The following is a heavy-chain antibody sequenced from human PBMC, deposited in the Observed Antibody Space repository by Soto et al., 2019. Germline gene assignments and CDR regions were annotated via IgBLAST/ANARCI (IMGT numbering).Heavy chain of an antibody. D-gene: IGHD5-12*01. CDR2: INHSGST. J-gene: IGHJ3*02. CDR3: ARGGDGYNYGDAFDI. Sequence: AETLSLTCAVYGGSFSGYYWSWIRQPPGKGLEWIGEINHSGSTNYNPSLKSRVTISVDTSKNQFSLKLSSVTAADTAVYYCARGGDGYNYGDAFDIWGQGTMVTVSS. V-gene: IGHV4-34*01. CDR1: GGSFSGYY.